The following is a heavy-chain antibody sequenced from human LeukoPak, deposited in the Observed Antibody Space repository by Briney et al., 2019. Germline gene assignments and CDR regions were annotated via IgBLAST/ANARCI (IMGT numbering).Heavy chain of an antibody. CDR1: GFTFDDYG. J-gene: IGHJ4*02. D-gene: IGHD2-2*02. V-gene: IGHV3-20*01. CDR2: INWNGGST. CDR3: ARGRRNCSSTSCYTSYYFDY. Sequence: GGSLRLSCAASGFTFDDYGMSWVRQIPGKGLEWVSGINWNGGSTGHADSVKGRFTISRDNAKNSLYLEMNSLRAEGTALYHCARGRRNCSSTSCYTSYYFDYWGQGTLVTVSS.